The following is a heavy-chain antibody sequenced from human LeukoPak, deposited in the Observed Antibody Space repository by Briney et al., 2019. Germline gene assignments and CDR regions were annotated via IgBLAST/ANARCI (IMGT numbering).Heavy chain of an antibody. Sequence: ASVKVSCEASGYTFTSYGITWVRQAPGQGLEWMGWISVYNGDTNYEQKLQGRVTMTTETSTSTAYMELRSLRSNDTAVYYCASNTGSDSSGYAYWGQGTLVTVSS. CDR3: ASNTGSDSSGYAY. CDR1: GYTFTSYG. J-gene: IGHJ4*02. CDR2: ISVYNGDT. V-gene: IGHV1-18*01. D-gene: IGHD3-22*01.